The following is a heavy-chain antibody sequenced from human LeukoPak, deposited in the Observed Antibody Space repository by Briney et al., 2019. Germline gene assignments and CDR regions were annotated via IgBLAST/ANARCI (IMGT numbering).Heavy chain of an antibody. CDR2: ISGVGGTT. CDR1: GFTFSSYV. D-gene: IGHD6-13*01. V-gene: IGHV3-23*01. Sequence: PGGSLRLSCAASGFTFSSYVMSWVRQAPGKGLEWVSAISGVGGTTYYADSVKGRFTISRDNSKNTLYLQMNSLRAEDAAVYYCAKTYSSSWSTDYWGQGTLVTASS. CDR3: AKTYSSSWSTDY. J-gene: IGHJ4*02.